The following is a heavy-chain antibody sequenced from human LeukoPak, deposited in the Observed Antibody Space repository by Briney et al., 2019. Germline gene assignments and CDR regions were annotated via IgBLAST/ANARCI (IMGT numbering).Heavy chain of an antibody. CDR3: ARGLMGGYPRFDH. D-gene: IGHD2-8*01. J-gene: IGHJ4*02. CDR2: IKQDGSEK. Sequence: GGSLRLSCAASGFTFSSYWMSWVRQAPGKGLEWVANIKQDGSEKYYVDSVKGRFTISRDNAKNSLYLQMNSLRAEDTAVYYCARGLMGGYPRFDHWGQGTLVTVSS. V-gene: IGHV3-7*03. CDR1: GFTFSSYW.